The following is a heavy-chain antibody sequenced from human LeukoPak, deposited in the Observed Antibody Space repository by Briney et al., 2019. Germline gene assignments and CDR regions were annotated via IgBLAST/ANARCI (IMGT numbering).Heavy chain of an antibody. CDR2: INHSVST. CDR3: ARGYPPWSGKIDS. V-gene: IGHV4-34*01. J-gene: IGHJ4*02. D-gene: IGHD3-3*01. CDR1: GGSFSGDY. Sequence: SETLSLTCAVYGGSFSGDYWSWIRQPPGKGLEWIGEINHSVSTNYNPSLKSRVTISVDTSKNQFSLKLSSVTAADTAVYSCARGYPPWSGKIDSWGQGTLVTVSS.